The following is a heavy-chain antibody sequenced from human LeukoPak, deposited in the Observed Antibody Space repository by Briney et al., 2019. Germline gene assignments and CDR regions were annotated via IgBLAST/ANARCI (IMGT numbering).Heavy chain of an antibody. CDR2: ISYDGSNK. D-gene: IGHD2-15*01. J-gene: IGHJ4*02. V-gene: IGHV3-30*04. CDR1: GFTFSSYA. CDR3: AGPAGGSATPYYFDY. Sequence: GRSLRLSCAASGFTFSSYAMHWVRQAPGKGLEWVAVISYDGSNKYYADSVKGRFTISRDHSKDTLYLQMNSLRAEDTAVYYCAGPAGGSATPYYFDYWGQGTLVTVSS.